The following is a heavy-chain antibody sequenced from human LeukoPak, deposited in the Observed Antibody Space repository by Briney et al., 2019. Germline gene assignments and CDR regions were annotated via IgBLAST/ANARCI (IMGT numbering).Heavy chain of an antibody. V-gene: IGHV5-51*01. CDR3: AIQAYYHSTAYGY. D-gene: IGHD3-22*01. CDR2: IYPANSAT. J-gene: IGHJ4*02. Sequence: GESLKISCQGSGYSFTSYWIGWMRQMPGQVLELMAIIYPANSATRYSPSVQGRVTISADNSINTAYLQWSSLRASDTAMYYCAIQAYYHSTAYGYWGQRTLVTVSS. CDR1: GYSFTSYW.